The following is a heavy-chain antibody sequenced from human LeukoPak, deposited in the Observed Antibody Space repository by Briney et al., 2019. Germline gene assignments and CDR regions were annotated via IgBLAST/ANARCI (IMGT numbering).Heavy chain of an antibody. Sequence: SGGSLRLSCAASGFTFSSYAMSWVRQAPGKGLEWVSAISGSGGSTYYADSVKGRFTISRDNSKNTLYLQMNSLRAEDTAVYYCAKDRRRSSSSRASLAGPIPIIDYWGQGTLVTVSS. J-gene: IGHJ4*02. CDR1: GFTFSSYA. D-gene: IGHD6-13*01. CDR3: AKDRRRSSSSRASLAGPIPIIDY. CDR2: ISGSGGST. V-gene: IGHV3-23*01.